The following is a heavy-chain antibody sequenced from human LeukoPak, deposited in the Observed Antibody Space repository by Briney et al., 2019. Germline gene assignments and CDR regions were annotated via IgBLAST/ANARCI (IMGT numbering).Heavy chain of an antibody. CDR3: ARGDIVVVPAKAFDI. J-gene: IGHJ3*02. D-gene: IGHD2-2*01. Sequence: GGSLRLSCAASGFTFSSYAMHWVRQAPGKGLEWVAVISYDGSNKYYADSVKGRFTISRDNSKNTLYLQMNSLRAEDTAVYYCARGDIVVVPAKAFDIWGQGTMVTVSS. CDR2: ISYDGSNK. CDR1: GFTFSSYA. V-gene: IGHV3-30-3*01.